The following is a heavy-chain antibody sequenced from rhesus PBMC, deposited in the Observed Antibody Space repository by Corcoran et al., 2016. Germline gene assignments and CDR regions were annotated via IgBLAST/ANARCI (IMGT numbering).Heavy chain of an antibody. J-gene: IGHJ5-2*02. Sequence: QVQLQESGPGLVKPSETLSLTCTVSGASISERFYWTWLRQSPERGLEWIGDVYGPPGVTNYNPSRRSLVTVSKDSTHNRFSMELTSVTAADTAAYFCARRGDYTSDRFKDSLYSWGRGLLVIVSS. CDR1: GASISERFY. D-gene: IGHD3-16*01. CDR3: ARRGDYTSDRFKDSLYS. CDR2: VYGPPGVT. V-gene: IGHV4-106*01.